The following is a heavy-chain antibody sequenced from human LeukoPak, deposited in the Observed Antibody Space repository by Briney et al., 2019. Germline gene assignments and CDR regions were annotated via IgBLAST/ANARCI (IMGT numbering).Heavy chain of an antibody. D-gene: IGHD2/OR15-2a*01. CDR3: ARGKTSQNIVTRKTYNWFDP. Sequence: GGSLRLSCATSGFTFSSYSMNWVRQAPGKGLEWVSSISSSSDYIYYADSVKGRFTISRDNAKNSLYLQMKSLRAEDTAVYYCARGKTSQNIVTRKTYNWFDPWGQGTLVTVSS. CDR1: GFTFSSYS. CDR2: ISSSSDYI. V-gene: IGHV3-21*01. J-gene: IGHJ5*02.